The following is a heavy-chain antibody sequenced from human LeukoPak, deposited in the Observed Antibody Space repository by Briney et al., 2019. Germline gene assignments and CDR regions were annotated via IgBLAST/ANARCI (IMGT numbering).Heavy chain of an antibody. V-gene: IGHV3-74*01. CDR3: ATGNYYDSRGYYTFGH. J-gene: IGHJ4*02. Sequence: PGGSLRLSCAASGFTFSSYAMSWVRQAPGKGLVWVSRINGDGSTTSYADSVKGGFTISRDNAKNTLYLQMSSLRAEDTAVYYCATGNYYDSRGYYTFGHWGQGTLVTV. D-gene: IGHD3-22*01. CDR2: INGDGSTT. CDR1: GFTFSSYA.